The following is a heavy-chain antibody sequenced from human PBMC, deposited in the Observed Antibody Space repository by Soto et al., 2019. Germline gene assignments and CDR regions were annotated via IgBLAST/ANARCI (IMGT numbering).Heavy chain of an antibody. CDR3: ARTVLGPDLLADSFVDYYYYMDV. J-gene: IGHJ6*03. CDR2: IYYSGST. D-gene: IGHD3-9*01. CDR1: GGSISSGDYY. Sequence: PSETLSLTCTVSGGSISSGDYYWSWVRQHPGKGLEWIGYIYYSGSTYYNPSLKSRVTISADTSRSQFSLRLNSVTAADTAVYYCARTVLGPDLLADSFVDYYYYMDVWGQGTTVTVSS. V-gene: IGHV4-30-4*08.